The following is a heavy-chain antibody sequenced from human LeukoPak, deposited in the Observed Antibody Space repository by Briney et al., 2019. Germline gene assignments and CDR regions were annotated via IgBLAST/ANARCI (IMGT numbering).Heavy chain of an antibody. Sequence: GGSLRLSCAASGFTFSSFWMNWARQAPGKGLEWVASINHNGNVNYYVDSVKGRFTISRDNAKNSLYLQMSNLRAEDTAVYFCARGGGLDVWGQGATVTVSS. CDR3: ARGGGLDV. CDR2: INHNGNVN. V-gene: IGHV3-7*03. D-gene: IGHD3-16*01. J-gene: IGHJ6*02. CDR1: GFTFSSFW.